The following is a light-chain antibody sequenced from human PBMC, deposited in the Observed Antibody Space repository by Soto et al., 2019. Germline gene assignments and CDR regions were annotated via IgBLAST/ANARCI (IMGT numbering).Light chain of an antibody. CDR1: SSDVGAYKY. CDR2: DVS. CDR3: SSYTSRITVV. V-gene: IGLV2-14*01. Sequence: QSALTQPASVSGSPGQSITISCTGTSSDVGAYKYVSWYQQYPGKAPKLLIYDVSNRPSGVSNRFSGSKSGNTASLTTSGLQAEDEADYYCSSYTSRITVVFGGGTKLTVL. J-gene: IGLJ3*02.